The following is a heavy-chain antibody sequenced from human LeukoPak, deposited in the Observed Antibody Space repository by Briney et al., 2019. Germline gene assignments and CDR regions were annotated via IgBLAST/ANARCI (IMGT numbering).Heavy chain of an antibody. CDR3: ARDRNVVVPAAMDCFDY. V-gene: IGHV3-11*01. J-gene: IGHJ4*02. D-gene: IGHD2-2*01. CDR1: GFTFSDYY. Sequence: KPGRSLRLSCAASGFTFSDYYMSWIRQAPGKGLEWVSYISSSGSTIYYADSVKGRFTISRDNAKNSLYLQMNSLRAEDTAVYYCARDRNVVVPAAMDCFDYWGQGTLVTVSS. CDR2: ISSSGSTI.